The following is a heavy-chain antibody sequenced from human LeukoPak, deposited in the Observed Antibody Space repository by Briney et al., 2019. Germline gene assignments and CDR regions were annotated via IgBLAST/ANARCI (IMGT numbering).Heavy chain of an antibody. CDR2: INPNSGGT. D-gene: IGHD6-13*01. V-gene: IGHV1-2*02. CDR1: GYTFTGYY. CDR3: ARDYHIAAAGKARFDP. Sequence: ASVTVSCKASGYTFTGYYMHWVRQAPGKGLEWMGWINPNSGGTNYAQKFQARVTMTRDTSISTAYLELSRLRSDDTAVYYCARDYHIAAAGKARFDPWGQGTLVTVSS. J-gene: IGHJ5*02.